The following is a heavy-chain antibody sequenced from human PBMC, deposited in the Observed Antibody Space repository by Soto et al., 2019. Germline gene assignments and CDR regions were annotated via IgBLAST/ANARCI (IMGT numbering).Heavy chain of an antibody. Sequence: ASETLSLTCTVSGASITYWGYSWSWVRQPPVKGLEWIGEIFQSGSTNYTPSLESRVTISVDKSKNQFSLTLTSVTAADTAVYFCARGRGRYSSGWSWFDPWGQGILVTVSS. J-gene: IGHJ5*02. CDR3: ARGRGRYSSGWSWFDP. D-gene: IGHD6-19*01. V-gene: IGHV4-61*05. CDR2: IFQSGST. CDR1: GASITYWGYS.